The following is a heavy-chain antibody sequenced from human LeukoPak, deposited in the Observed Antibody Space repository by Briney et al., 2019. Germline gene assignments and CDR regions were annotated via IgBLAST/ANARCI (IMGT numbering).Heavy chain of an antibody. CDR1: GFPLSSYS. V-gene: IGHV3-48*01. Sequence: GGSLRLSCAASGFPLSSYSINWVRQAPGKGLEWVSYISSSGSAIYYVDSVKGRFTVSGDNAKNSLFLQMNSPRAEDTAVYYCVRVKGSYFDYWGQGALVTVSS. CDR3: VRVKGSYFDY. J-gene: IGHJ4*02. CDR2: ISSSGSAI. D-gene: IGHD2-15*01.